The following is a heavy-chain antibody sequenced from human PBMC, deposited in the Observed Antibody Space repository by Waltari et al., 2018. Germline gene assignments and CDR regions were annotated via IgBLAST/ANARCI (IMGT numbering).Heavy chain of an antibody. CDR3: AREGIVTQGVSYFEY. D-gene: IGHD3-10*01. Sequence: QVQLVQSGAEVKTPGSSWKVSCKTSGGTFNTYVFSWVRQAPGQGLEWMGGITPIFGTPTYSPKFQGRLTITADESTTTAYMELASLRSEDTAVYYCAREGIVTQGVSYFEYWGQGTLVTVSS. V-gene: IGHV1-69*13. CDR2: ITPIFGTP. CDR1: GGTFNTYV. J-gene: IGHJ4*02.